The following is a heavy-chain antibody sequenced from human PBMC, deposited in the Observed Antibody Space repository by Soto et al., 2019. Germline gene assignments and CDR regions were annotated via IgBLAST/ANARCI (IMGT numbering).Heavy chain of an antibody. V-gene: IGHV1-3*01. CDR2: INAGNGNT. D-gene: IGHD3-9*01. Sequence: GASVKVSCKASGYTFTSYAMHWVRQAPGQRLEWMGWINAGNGNTKYSQKFQGRVTITRDTSASTAYMELSSLRSEDTAVYYCAKEYYDILTGYSPWFDPWGQGTLVTVSS. J-gene: IGHJ5*02. CDR1: GYTFTSYA. CDR3: AKEYYDILTGYSPWFDP.